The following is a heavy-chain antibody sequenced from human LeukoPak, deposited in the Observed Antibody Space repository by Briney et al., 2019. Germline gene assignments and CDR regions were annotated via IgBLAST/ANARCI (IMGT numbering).Heavy chain of an antibody. CDR2: ISSSSSYI. D-gene: IGHD5-12*01. Sequence: GGSLRLSCAASGFTFSSDSMNWVRQAPGKGLEWVSSISSSSSYIYYADSVKGRFTISRDNAKNSLYLQMNSLRAEDTAVYYCARVGYSGYDWKGGYYYYYGMDVWGQGTTVTVSS. V-gene: IGHV3-21*01. J-gene: IGHJ6*02. CDR1: GFTFSSDS. CDR3: ARVGYSGYDWKGGYYYYYGMDV.